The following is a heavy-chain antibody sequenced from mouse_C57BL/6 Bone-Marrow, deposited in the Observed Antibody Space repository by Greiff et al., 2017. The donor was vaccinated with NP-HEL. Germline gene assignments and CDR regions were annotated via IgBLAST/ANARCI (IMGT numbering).Heavy chain of an antibody. D-gene: IGHD1-1*01. V-gene: IGHV1-69*01. CDR3: ARPFGSSYGDYYALDY. J-gene: IGHJ4*01. CDR1: GYTFTSYW. CDR2: IDPSDSYT. Sequence: QVQLQQPGAELVMPGASVKLSCKASGYTFTSYWMHWVKQRPGQGLEWIGEIDPSDSYTNYNQKFKGKSTLTVDKSTSTAYMQLSSLTSEDSSVYYCARPFGSSYGDYYALDYWGQGTSVTVYS.